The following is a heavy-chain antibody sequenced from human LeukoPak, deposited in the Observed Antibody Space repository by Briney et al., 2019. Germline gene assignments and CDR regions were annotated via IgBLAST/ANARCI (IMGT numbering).Heavy chain of an antibody. CDR1: GFTLSTNA. Sequence: GGSLRLSCLTSGFTLSTNAMSWVRQAPGKGLEWVSAISGSGGSTYYADSVKGRFTISRDNSKNTLYLQMNSLRAEDTAVYYCAKRYCSGGSCYWFDPWGQGTLVTVSS. V-gene: IGHV3-23*01. J-gene: IGHJ5*02. CDR2: ISGSGGST. CDR3: AKRYCSGGSCYWFDP. D-gene: IGHD2-15*01.